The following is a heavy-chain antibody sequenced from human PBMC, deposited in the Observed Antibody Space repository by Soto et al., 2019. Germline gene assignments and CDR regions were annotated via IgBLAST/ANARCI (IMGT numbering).Heavy chain of an antibody. CDR2: ISSSSSYI. D-gene: IGHD6-13*01. Sequence: PGGSRRLSCAASGFTFSSYSMNWVRQAPGKGLEWVSSISSSSSYIYYADSVKGRFTISRDNAKNSLYLQMNSLRAEDTAVYYCARDSRDIAAAGTLADYWGQGALVTVSS. CDR3: ARDSRDIAAAGTLADY. CDR1: GFTFSSYS. V-gene: IGHV3-21*01. J-gene: IGHJ4*02.